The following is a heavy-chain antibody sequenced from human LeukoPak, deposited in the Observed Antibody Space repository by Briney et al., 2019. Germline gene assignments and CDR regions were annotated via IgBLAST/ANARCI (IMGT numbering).Heavy chain of an antibody. CDR1: GYSISSGYY. CDR3: VVHYYDSSGYKDY. J-gene: IGHJ4*02. D-gene: IGHD3-22*01. Sequence: SETLSLTCAVSGYSISSGYYWGWIRQPPGKGLEWIGSIYYSGSTNYNPSLKSRVTISVDTSKNQFSLKLSSVTAADTAVYYCVVHYYDSSGYKDYWGQGTLVTVSS. CDR2: IYYSGST. V-gene: IGHV4-38-2*01.